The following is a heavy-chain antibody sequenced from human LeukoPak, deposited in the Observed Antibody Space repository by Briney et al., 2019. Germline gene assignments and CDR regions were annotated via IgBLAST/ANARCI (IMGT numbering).Heavy chain of an antibody. D-gene: IGHD6-13*01. Sequence: SETLSLTCTVSGGSISSYYWSWIRQPPGKGLEWIGYIYYSGSTNYNPSLKSRVTISVDTSKNQFSLKLSSVTAADTAVYYCARVDGYSSGWYVDYWGQGTLVTVSS. CDR3: ARVDGYSSGWYVDY. CDR1: GGSISSYY. V-gene: IGHV4-59*01. J-gene: IGHJ4*02. CDR2: IYYSGST.